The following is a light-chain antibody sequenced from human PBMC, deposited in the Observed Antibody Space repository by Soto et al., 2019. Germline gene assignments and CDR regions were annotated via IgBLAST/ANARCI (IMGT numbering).Light chain of an antibody. CDR3: QQYDTYSPYT. Sequence: DIQMTQSHSTLSASVGDRVTITCRASQSISTWLAWYQQKPGKAPRLLMYKASTLGSGVPSRFSGTGSGTEFSLTICSLQPDDFATYYCQQYDTYSPYTFGQGTKVEIK. V-gene: IGKV1-5*03. J-gene: IGKJ2*01. CDR2: KAS. CDR1: QSISTW.